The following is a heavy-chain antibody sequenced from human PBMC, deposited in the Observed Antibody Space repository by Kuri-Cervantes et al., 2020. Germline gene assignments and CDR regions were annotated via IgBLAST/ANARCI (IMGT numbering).Heavy chain of an antibody. Sequence: GGSLRLSCAASGFTFSSYGMHWVGQAPGKGLEWVAVISYDGSNKYYADSVKGRFTISGDNSKNTLYLQMNSLRAEDTAVYYCAKYSGSYDYYYGMDVWGQGTTVTVSS. D-gene: IGHD1-26*01. CDR1: GFTFSSYG. V-gene: IGHV3-30*18. CDR3: AKYSGSYDYYYGMDV. J-gene: IGHJ6*02. CDR2: ISYDGSNK.